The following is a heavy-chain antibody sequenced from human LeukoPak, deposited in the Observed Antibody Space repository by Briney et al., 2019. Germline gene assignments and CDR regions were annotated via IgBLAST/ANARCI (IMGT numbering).Heavy chain of an antibody. CDR2: IYYSGST. D-gene: IGHD6-13*01. V-gene: IGHV4-59*01. Sequence: SETLSLTCTVSGGSISSYYWSWIRQPPGKGLEWIGYIYYSGSTNYNPSLKSRVTIPVDTSKNQFSLKLSSVTAADTAVYYRARAAGIAAAGFDYWGQGTLVTVSS. CDR1: GGSISSYY. CDR3: ARAAGIAAAGFDY. J-gene: IGHJ4*02.